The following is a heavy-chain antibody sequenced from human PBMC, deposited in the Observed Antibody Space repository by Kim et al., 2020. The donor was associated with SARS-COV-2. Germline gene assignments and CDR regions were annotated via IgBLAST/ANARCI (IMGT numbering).Heavy chain of an antibody. CDR1: GFAFSTCA. D-gene: IGHD3-22*01. V-gene: IGHV3-23*01. CDR3: AKVLKEGSCWGMDV. J-gene: IGHJ6*02. Sequence: GGSLRLSCVASGFAFSTCAMNWVRQSPGRGLEWLSLINSNGGKTYYPDSVKGRFTISRDNSQNTLYLQMESLRAEDTALYYCAKVLKEGSCWGMDVWGRGTPVTVSS. CDR2: INSNGGKT.